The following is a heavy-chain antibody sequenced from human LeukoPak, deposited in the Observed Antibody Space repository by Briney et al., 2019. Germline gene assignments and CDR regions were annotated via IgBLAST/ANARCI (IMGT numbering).Heavy chain of an antibody. J-gene: IGHJ5*02. Sequence: SQTLSLTCAISGDGVSSNSGAWNWIRQSPSRGLEWLGRTYYRSKWYNDYAVSVKSRITINPDTSKNQFSLQLNSVTPEDTAVYYCAGVPTTSNWFDPWGQGTLVTVSS. CDR1: GDGVSSNSGA. V-gene: IGHV6-1*01. D-gene: IGHD4/OR15-4a*01. CDR3: AGVPTTSNWFDP. CDR2: TYYRSKWYN.